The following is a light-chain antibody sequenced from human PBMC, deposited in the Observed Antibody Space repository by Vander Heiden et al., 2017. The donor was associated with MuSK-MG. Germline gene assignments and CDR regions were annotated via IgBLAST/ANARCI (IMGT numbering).Light chain of an antibody. CDR1: LSALYSSRNKNY. Sequence: DIVMTPSPDSLSVPLGDRDTTNCKTRLSALYSSRNKNYLAWYQQEPGQPPKLLINWASTRESGVPDRFSGRGSGTGFTLTISSLQAEDVAVYSCQQHYSSPLTFGGGTKVEIK. CDR3: QQHYSSPLT. J-gene: IGKJ4*01. V-gene: IGKV4-1*01. CDR2: WAS.